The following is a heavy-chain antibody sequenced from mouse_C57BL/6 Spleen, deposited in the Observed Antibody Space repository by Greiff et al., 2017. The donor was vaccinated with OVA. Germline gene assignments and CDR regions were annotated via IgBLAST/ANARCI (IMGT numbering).Heavy chain of an antibody. CDR1: GYTFTSYW. D-gene: IGHD2-4*01. CDR2: IDPSDSYT. J-gene: IGHJ2*01. CDR3: ARGDYHDY. Sequence: VQLQQSGAELVMPGASVKLSCKASGYTFTSYWMHWVKQRPGQGLEWIGEIDPSDSYTNYNQKFKGKSTLTVDKSSSTAYMQLSSLTSEDSAVYYCARGDYHDYWGQGTTLTVSS. V-gene: IGHV1-69*01.